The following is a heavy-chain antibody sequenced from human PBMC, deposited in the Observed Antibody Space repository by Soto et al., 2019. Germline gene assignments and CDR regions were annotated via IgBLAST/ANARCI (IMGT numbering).Heavy chain of an antibody. V-gene: IGHV4-61*03. Sequence: SETLSLTCTVSGGSVTSEHYYWNWIRQPPGKGLEWIGYFFYTGSTNYNPSLASRLTMSVDVSKNHFSLRLNSVTAADTAVYYCAGGTDGKKVAYWGQGALVTVSS. CDR1: GGSVTSEHYY. CDR3: AGGTDGKKVAY. CDR2: FFYTGST. D-gene: IGHD5-12*01. J-gene: IGHJ4*02.